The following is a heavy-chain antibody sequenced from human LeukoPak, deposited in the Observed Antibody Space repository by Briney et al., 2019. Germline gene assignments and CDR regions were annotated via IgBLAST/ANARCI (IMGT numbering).Heavy chain of an antibody. Sequence: GGSLRLSCAASGFTFSSYSMNWVRQAPGKGLEWVSYISSSSSTIYYADSVKGRFTISSDNAKNSLYLQMNSLRAEDTAVYYCARVGKDIVVVVDYYYYGMDVWGQGTTVTVSS. CDR1: GFTFSSYS. V-gene: IGHV3-48*01. J-gene: IGHJ6*02. D-gene: IGHD2-15*01. CDR2: ISSSSSTI. CDR3: ARVGKDIVVVVDYYYYGMDV.